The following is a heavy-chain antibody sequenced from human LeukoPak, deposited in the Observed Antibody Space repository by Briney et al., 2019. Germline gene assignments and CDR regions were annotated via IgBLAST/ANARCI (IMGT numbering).Heavy chain of an antibody. CDR1: GYTFSHYW. J-gene: IGHJ4*02. Sequence: GESLKISCTASGYTFSHYWIGWVRQMPGKGLEWMGLIYPADADTRYSPSFQSQVTLSADKSMSTAYLHWSSLKASDTAVYYCARRGGSSSSVDFWGQGTLVIVSS. CDR2: IYPADADT. D-gene: IGHD6-6*01. V-gene: IGHV5-51*01. CDR3: ARRGGSSSSVDF.